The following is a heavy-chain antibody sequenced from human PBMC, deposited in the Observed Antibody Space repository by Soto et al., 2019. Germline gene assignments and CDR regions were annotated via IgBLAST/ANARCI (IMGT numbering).Heavy chain of an antibody. J-gene: IGHJ4*02. CDR2: INHSGST. CDR3: ARGLTVSYFDY. V-gene: IGHV4-34*01. Sequence: PSETLSLTCAVYGGSFSGYYWSWIRQPPGKGLEWIGEINHSGSTNYNPSLKSRVTISADTSKNQFSLKLSSVTAADTAVYYCARGLTVSYFDYWGQGTLVTVSS. D-gene: IGHD4-17*01. CDR1: GGSFSGYY.